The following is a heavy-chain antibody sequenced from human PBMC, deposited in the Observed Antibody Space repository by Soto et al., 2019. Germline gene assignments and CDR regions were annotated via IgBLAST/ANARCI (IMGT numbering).Heavy chain of an antibody. Sequence: SETLSLTYTVSGGSISSYYWSWIRQPPGKGLEWIGYIYYSGSTNYNPSLKSRVTISVDTSKNQFSLKLSSVTAADTAVYYCASLDWLLYYFDYWGQGTLVTVSS. CDR3: ASLDWLLYYFDY. CDR2: IYYSGST. J-gene: IGHJ4*02. V-gene: IGHV4-59*01. D-gene: IGHD3-9*01. CDR1: GGSISSYY.